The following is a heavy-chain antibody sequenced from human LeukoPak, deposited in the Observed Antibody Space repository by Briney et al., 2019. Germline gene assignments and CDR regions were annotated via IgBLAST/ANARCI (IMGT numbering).Heavy chain of an antibody. V-gene: IGHV1-3*04. CDR3: APLIGAYFDY. J-gene: IGHJ4*02. D-gene: IGHD3-10*01. Sequence: ASVKVSCKTSGYTFTKHPMHWVRQAPGQRLEWMGWINTDNGNTKYSEKFQGRVAITRDTSASTAYMELNSLTSEDTALYYCAPLIGAYFDYWGQGTLATVSS. CDR1: GYTFTKHP. CDR2: INTDNGNT.